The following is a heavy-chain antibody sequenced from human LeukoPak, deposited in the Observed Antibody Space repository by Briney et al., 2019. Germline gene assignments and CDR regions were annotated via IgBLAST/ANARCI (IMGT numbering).Heavy chain of an antibody. J-gene: IGHJ4*02. CDR3: ASPRRYFDWLLGY. D-gene: IGHD3-9*01. V-gene: IGHV3-43*02. CDR2: ISRDGGST. Sequence: GSLRLSCAASGFTFYYYAMHWVRQTPGKGLEWVSLISRDGGSTYYADSVKGRFTISRDNSKNSLYLQMNSLRTEDTALYYCASPRRYFDWLLGYWGQGTLVTVSS. CDR1: GFTFYYYA.